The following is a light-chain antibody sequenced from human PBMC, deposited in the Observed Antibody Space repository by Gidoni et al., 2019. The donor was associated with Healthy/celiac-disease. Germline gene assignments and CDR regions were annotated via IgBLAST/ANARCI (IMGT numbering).Light chain of an antibody. CDR2: DVS. J-gene: IGLJ2*01. V-gene: IGLV2-11*01. CDR1: SSDVGGYNY. CDR3: CSYAGSYTPHVV. Sequence: QSALTQPRSVSGSPGQSVTISCTGTSSDVGGYNYVSWYQQHPGKAPKLMIYDVSNPPSGVPDRFSGSKSGNTASLTISGLQAEDEADYYCCSYAGSYTPHVVFGGGTKLTVL.